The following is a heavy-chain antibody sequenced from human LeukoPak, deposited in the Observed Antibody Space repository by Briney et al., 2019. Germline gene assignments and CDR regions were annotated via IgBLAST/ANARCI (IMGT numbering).Heavy chain of an antibody. V-gene: IGHV3-21*05. CDR2: FDDRNGAAST. Sequence: GMSLRLSCEVSGFHFSDYSMNWVRQAPGKGLEWISYFDDRNGAASTSYADSVKGRFTISRDNAKNSLYLQMISLRAEDTAVYYCARVRANWYEDYWGQGTLVTVSS. D-gene: IGHD6-13*01. J-gene: IGHJ4*02. CDR3: ARVRANWYEDY. CDR1: GFHFSDYS.